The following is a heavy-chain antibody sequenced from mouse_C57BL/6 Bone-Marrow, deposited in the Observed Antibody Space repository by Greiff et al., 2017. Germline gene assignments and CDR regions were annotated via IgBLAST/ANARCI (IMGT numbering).Heavy chain of an antibody. CDR1: GYSITSGYY. CDR3: ASGEYYGHDFDY. D-gene: IGHD1-2*01. Sequence: EVQLQESGPGLVKPSQSLSLTCSVTGYSITSGYYWNWIRQFPGNKLEWMGYISYDGSNNYNPSLKNRISITRDTSKNQFFLKLNSVTTEDTATYYCASGEYYGHDFDYWGQGTTLTVSS. J-gene: IGHJ2*01. CDR2: ISYDGSN. V-gene: IGHV3-6*01.